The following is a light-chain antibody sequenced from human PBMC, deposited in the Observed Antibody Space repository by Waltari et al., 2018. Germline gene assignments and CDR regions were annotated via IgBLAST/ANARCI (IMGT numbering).Light chain of an antibody. CDR3: QQYYSYQIT. CDR1: QGIRSY. Sequence: AIRMTQSPSSLSASTGDRVTITCRASQGIRSYLAWYQQKPGKAPKLLIYAASTLQSGVPSRFSGSGSGTDFTLTISCLQSEDFATYYCQQYYSYQITFGQGTRLEIK. V-gene: IGKV1-8*01. J-gene: IGKJ5*01. CDR2: AAS.